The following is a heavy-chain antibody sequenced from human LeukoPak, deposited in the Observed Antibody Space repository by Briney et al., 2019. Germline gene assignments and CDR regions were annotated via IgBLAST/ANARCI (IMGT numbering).Heavy chain of an antibody. D-gene: IGHD6-19*01. CDR3: ARGRYRIAVAGILWFDP. CDR1: GGSISSYY. Sequence: TASETLSLTCTVSGGSISSYYWSWIRQPPGKGLEWIGEINHSGSTNYNPSLKSRVTISVDTSKNQFSLKLSSVTAADTAVYYCARGRYRIAVAGILWFDPWGQGTLVTVSS. CDR2: INHSGST. J-gene: IGHJ5*02. V-gene: IGHV4-34*01.